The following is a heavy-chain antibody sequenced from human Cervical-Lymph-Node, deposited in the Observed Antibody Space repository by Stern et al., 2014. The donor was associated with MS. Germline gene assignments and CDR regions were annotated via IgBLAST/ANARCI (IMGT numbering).Heavy chain of an antibody. D-gene: IGHD3-16*01. Sequence: VQLVESGGGLVQPGGSLRLSCAVSGFTFGNYAMTWVRQPPGKGLEWVSSITGRGDSTYYADSVKGRFTISRDNSNNTLYLQMSSLRAEDTAVYYCAKEGGAYWGQGTLVTVSS. CDR3: AKEGGAY. CDR1: GFTFGNYA. V-gene: IGHV3-23*04. CDR2: ITGRGDST. J-gene: IGHJ4*02.